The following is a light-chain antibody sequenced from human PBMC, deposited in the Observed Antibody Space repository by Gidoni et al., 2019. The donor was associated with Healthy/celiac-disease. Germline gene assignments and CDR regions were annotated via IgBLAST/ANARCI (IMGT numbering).Light chain of an antibody. J-gene: IGKJ4*01. CDR1: QSISSW. Sequence: DIQMTQSPSTLSAAVGDRVTITCLSSQSISSWLALYQQQPGKAPKLLIYDASSLESWVPSSFSGSGDGTELTLTISSLQPDDFATYYCQQYNSYPLTLGGGTKVEIK. V-gene: IGKV1-5*01. CDR3: QQYNSYPLT. CDR2: DAS.